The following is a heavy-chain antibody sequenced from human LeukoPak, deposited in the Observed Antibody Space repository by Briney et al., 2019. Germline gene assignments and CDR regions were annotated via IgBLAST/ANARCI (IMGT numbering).Heavy chain of an antibody. V-gene: IGHV3-9*03. J-gene: IGHJ4*02. Sequence: GRSLRLSCAASGFTFDDYAMHWVRQAPGKGLEWVSGISWNSGSIGYADSVKGRFTISRDNAKNSLYLQMNSLRAEDMALYYCAKALAVTTSILDYWGQGTLVTVSS. CDR3: AKALAVTTSILDY. D-gene: IGHD4-17*01. CDR2: ISWNSGSI. CDR1: GFTFDDYA.